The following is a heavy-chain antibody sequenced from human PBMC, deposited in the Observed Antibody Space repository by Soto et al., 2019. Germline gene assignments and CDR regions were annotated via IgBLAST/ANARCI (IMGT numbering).Heavy chain of an antibody. D-gene: IGHD5-18*01. V-gene: IGHV3-30-3*01. Sequence: LRLSCAASGFPFSSYALRWVCQAPGTGLEWVAVISYDGSNKYYADSVKGRFTISRDNSKNTLYLQMNSLRAEDTAVYYCARVYTAMCGHDAFDLWGQGTMVTVSS. CDR1: GFPFSSYA. CDR2: ISYDGSNK. CDR3: ARVYTAMCGHDAFDL. J-gene: IGHJ3*01.